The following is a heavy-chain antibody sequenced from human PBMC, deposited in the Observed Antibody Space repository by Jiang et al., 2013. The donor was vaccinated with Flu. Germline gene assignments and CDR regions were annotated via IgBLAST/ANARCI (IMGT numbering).Heavy chain of an antibody. V-gene: IGHV1-3*01. Sequence: GAEVKKPGASVKVSCKASGYSFISYAMHWVRQAPGQRLEWMGWINAGDGHTKYSQKFQGRVTITRDTSATTAYMDLSSLRSEDTAVYYCARGATGGSNSGDNWFDPWGQGTLVTVSS. CDR1: GYSFISYA. J-gene: IGHJ5*02. D-gene: IGHD3-10*01. CDR3: ARGATGGSNSGDNWFDP. CDR2: INAGDGHT.